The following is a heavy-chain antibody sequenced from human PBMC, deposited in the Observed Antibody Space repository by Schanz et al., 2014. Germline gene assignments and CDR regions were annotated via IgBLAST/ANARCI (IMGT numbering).Heavy chain of an antibody. D-gene: IGHD6-6*01. Sequence: QVQLVESGGTLVKPGGSLRLSCVVSGFTFSSYGMHWVRQAPGKGLEWVAVIWYDGTDRYYADSVKGRFTISRDNSKNTLYLQMNSLRAEDTAVYYCAKGSMAARPLLPTDYYFYGTDIWGQGTTVTVSS. V-gene: IGHV3-33*06. CDR3: AKGSMAARPLLPTDYYFYGTDI. J-gene: IGHJ6*02. CDR2: IWYDGTDR. CDR1: GFTFSSYG.